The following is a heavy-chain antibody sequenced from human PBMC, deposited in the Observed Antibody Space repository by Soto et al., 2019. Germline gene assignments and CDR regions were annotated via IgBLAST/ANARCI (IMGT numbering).Heavy chain of an antibody. CDR3: VRERSGYSYADS. J-gene: IGHJ4*02. Sequence: EVQPLESGGGLVQPGGSLRLSCAASGFTFSSYAMSWVRQAPGKGLEWVSAISGSGANTYYADSVKGRFTISRDNSKNTLYLQMNSLRAEDSAMYYCVRERSGYSYADSWGQGTLVTVSS. CDR1: GFTFSSYA. V-gene: IGHV3-23*01. CDR2: ISGSGANT. D-gene: IGHD5-18*01.